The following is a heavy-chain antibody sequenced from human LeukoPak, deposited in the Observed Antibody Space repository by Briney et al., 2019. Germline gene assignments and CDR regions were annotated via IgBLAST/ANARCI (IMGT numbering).Heavy chain of an antibody. D-gene: IGHD5-12*01. J-gene: IGHJ5*02. V-gene: IGHV3-23*01. CDR2: IGGSGGST. CDR1: GFTFSSYA. Sequence: GGSLRLSCAASGFTFSSYAMSWVRQAPGKGLEWVSAIGGSGGSTYYADSVKGRFTISRDNSKNTLYLQMNSLRAEDTAVYYCAKDFGGYVMHWFDPWGQGTLVTVSS. CDR3: AKDFGGYVMHWFDP.